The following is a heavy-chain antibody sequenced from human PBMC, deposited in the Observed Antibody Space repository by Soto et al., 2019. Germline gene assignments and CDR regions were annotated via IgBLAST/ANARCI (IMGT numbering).Heavy chain of an antibody. CDR3: AGEGGFDLRGYYFVY. CDR2: INTNGGTT. V-gene: IGHV3-64*01. Sequence: HPGGSLKLSCAASGFTFSNYAMHWVRQAPGKGLEYVSAINTNGGTTYYASSVKGRFTISRDNSKNMLYLQMGSLRAEDMAVYYCAGEGGFDLRGYYFVYRGQGILVTVSS. CDR1: GFTFSNYA. D-gene: IGHD5-12*01. J-gene: IGHJ4*02.